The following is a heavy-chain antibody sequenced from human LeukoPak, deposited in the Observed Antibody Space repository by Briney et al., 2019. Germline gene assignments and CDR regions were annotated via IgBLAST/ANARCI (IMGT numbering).Heavy chain of an antibody. D-gene: IGHD5-24*01. CDR3: VGCSLGYSENLDAFDI. V-gene: IGHV4-30-4*01. CDR2: IYYSGST. J-gene: IGHJ3*02. CDR1: GGSISSGDYY. Sequence: NPSQTLSLTCTVSGGSISSGDYYWNWIRQPPGKGLEWIGYIYYSGSTYYNPSLKSRVTMSLDTSKNQFSLKLSSVTAADTAVYYCVGCSLGYSENLDAFDIWGQGTMVTVSS.